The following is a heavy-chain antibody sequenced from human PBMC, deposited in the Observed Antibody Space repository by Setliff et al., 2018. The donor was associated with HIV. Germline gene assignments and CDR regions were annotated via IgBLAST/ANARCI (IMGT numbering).Heavy chain of an antibody. D-gene: IGHD3-10*01. CDR2: IIPVSDTT. V-gene: IGHV1-69*13. CDR3: VFWANSGTWPFDY. CDR1: GGTFSSYV. Sequence: ASVKVSCKSSGGTFSSYVINWVRQAPGQGLEWMGGIIPVSDTTNYAQKFQGRVTITADASTRTAYMELSSLRSEDTAVYYCVFWANSGTWPFDYWGQGTLVTVSS. J-gene: IGHJ4*02.